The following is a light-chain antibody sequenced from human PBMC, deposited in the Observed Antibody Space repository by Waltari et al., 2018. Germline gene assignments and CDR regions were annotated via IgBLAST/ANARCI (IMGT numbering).Light chain of an antibody. CDR2: LAS. J-gene: IGKJ1*01. V-gene: IGKV2-28*01. CDR1: QSLLHRNGNNY. CDR3: KPSLPTLWK. Sequence: DIVMTQSPLSLPVTPGESASISCRSSQSLLHRNGNNYLDWYLQKPGQSPQLLNYLASNRASGVPDRFRGSGSGIDFTLKISRVGAEDFGVYYFKPSLPTLWKFGPGTKVEIK.